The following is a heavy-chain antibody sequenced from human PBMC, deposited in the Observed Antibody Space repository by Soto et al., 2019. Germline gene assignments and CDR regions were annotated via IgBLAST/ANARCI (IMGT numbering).Heavy chain of an antibody. Sequence: QVQLVQSGAEVKKPGASVRVSCKPSGYTLTDYAMHWVRQAAGQRLEWLGWIDPGSGKATYSQKFQGRFILSRDNSASTFYMDLSSLTSEDTAVYFCTRDLNGGNPFDYWGQGALVTVSS. D-gene: IGHD2-8*01. CDR2: IDPGSGKA. CDR3: TRDLNGGNPFDY. CDR1: GYTLTDYA. J-gene: IGHJ4*02. V-gene: IGHV1-3*01.